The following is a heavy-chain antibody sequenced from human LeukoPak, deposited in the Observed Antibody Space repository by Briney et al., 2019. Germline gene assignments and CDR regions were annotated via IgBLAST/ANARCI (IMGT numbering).Heavy chain of an antibody. D-gene: IGHD6-19*01. J-gene: IGHJ4*02. V-gene: IGHV4-38-2*02. CDR1: GYFISSGYY. Sequence: PSETLSLTCTVSGYFISSGYYWGWIRQPPGKGLEWIGSIYHSGNTYYNPSLKSRVTISVDTSKNQFSLKLRSVTAADTAVYYCARGGPNSSGWRIDYWGQGTLVTVSS. CDR2: IYHSGNT. CDR3: ARGGPNSSGWRIDY.